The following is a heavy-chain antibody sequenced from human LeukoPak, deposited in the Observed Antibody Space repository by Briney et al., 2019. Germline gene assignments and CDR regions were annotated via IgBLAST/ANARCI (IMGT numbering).Heavy chain of an antibody. CDR1: EDPSTVYF. V-gene: IGHV1-2*03. Sequence: LGGSVKPACRPLEDPSTVYFSNWVDKAPGQGLEWMGWINVHTAGTKNAQEFQGRVTLSRETSSSRAHMQLSRQESDNTGAYYCARAKQGHVLRSGCYCGSPYYLDYWGQGTRPPVSS. CDR3: ARAKQGHVLRSGCYCGSPYYLDY. D-gene: IGHD2-15*01. J-gene: IGHJ4*02. CDR2: INVHTAGT.